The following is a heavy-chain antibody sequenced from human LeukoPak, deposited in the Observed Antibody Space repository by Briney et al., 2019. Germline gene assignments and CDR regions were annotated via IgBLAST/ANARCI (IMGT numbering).Heavy chain of an antibody. CDR2: IYTSGST. CDR3: ARVGDDYGDYGGGNDAFDI. D-gene: IGHD4-17*01. CDR1: EGSISSYY. J-gene: IGHJ3*02. Sequence: SETLSLTCTVSEGSISSYYWSWIRQPAGKGLEWIGRIYTSGSTNYNPSLKSRVTISVDTSKNQFSLKLSSVTAADTAVYYCARVGDDYGDYGGGNDAFDIWGQGTMVTVSS. V-gene: IGHV4-4*07.